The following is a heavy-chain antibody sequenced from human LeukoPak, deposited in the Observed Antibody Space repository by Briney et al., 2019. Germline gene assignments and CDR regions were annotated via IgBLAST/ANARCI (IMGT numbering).Heavy chain of an antibody. CDR2: ISSSGSTI. Sequence: GGSLRLSCAASGFTFSSYEMNWVRQAPGKGLEWVSYISSSGSTIYYADSVKGLFTISRDNAKNSLYLQMNSLRAEDTAVYYCAELRITMIGGVWGKGTTVTIS. V-gene: IGHV3-48*03. CDR1: GFTFSSYE. D-gene: IGHD3-10*02. J-gene: IGHJ6*03. CDR3: AELRITMIGGV.